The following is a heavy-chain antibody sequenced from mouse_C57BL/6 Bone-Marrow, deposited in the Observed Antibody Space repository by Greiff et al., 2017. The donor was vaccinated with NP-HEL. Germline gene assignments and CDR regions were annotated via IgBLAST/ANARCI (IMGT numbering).Heavy chain of an antibody. CDR1: GYTFTSYW. Sequence: QVQLQQPGAELVKPGASVKLSCKASGYTFTSYWMQWVKQRPGQGLEWIGEIDPSDSYTNYNQKFKGKATLTVDTSSSTAYMQLSSLTSEDSAVYYCAREGNYYYGSSAYYFDYWGQGTTLTVSS. CDR3: AREGNYYYGSSAYYFDY. V-gene: IGHV1-50*01. J-gene: IGHJ2*01. D-gene: IGHD1-1*01. CDR2: IDPSDSYT.